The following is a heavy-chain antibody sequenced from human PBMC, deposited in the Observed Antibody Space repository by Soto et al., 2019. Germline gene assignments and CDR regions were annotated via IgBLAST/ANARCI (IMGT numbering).Heavy chain of an antibody. CDR1: GGTFSSYT. V-gene: IGHV1-69*02. Sequence: QVQLVQSGAEVKKPGSSVKVSCKASGGTFSSYTISWVRQAPGQGLEWMGRIIPILGIANYAQKFQGRVAFPADKPASEAQMELSSLRSEYTALQYCARLFRGDDDITGYTENWGQGNRVTVSS. CDR2: IIPILGIA. D-gene: IGHD3-22*01. CDR3: ARLFRGDDDITGYTEN. J-gene: IGHJ4*01.